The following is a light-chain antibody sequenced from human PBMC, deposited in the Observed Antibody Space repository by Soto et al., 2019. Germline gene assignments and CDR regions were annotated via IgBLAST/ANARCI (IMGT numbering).Light chain of an antibody. CDR2: GAS. CDR1: HSVSSSF. V-gene: IGKV3-20*01. J-gene: IGKJ4*01. Sequence: EIFFAQARGPLSLSPVESAPLSCMASHSVSSSFLAWYQHKAGQAPRLLIYGASRGATGIPDSFSGSGSGTVFTLTISRQEPEVVAVYYWQQYDNSPLTFGGGTKVDIK. CDR3: QQYDNSPLT.